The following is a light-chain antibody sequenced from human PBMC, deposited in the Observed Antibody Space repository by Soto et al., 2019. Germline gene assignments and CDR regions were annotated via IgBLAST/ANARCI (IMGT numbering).Light chain of an antibody. Sequence: ELVMTQSPATLSVSPGERATLSCRASQSVSSNVAWYQQKPGQATRLLIYGASTRATGIPARVSGRGSGTEFTLTISSLQSEDFAVYYCQQYNNWPLTFGGGTKVDIK. CDR1: QSVSSN. V-gene: IGKV3-15*01. CDR2: GAS. J-gene: IGKJ4*01. CDR3: QQYNNWPLT.